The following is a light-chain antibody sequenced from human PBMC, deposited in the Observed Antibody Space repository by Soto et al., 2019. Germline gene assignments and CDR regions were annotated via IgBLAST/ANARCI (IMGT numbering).Light chain of an antibody. CDR2: EAF. CDR1: SSDVGGHDY. V-gene: IGLV2-14*01. CDR3: SSFTSTNTWV. J-gene: IGLJ3*02. Sequence: QSALTQVASVSGSPGQSITISCTATSSDVGGHDYVSWYLQHPGKAPKLLIYEAFNRPSGVSDCFSGSKSGSTASLTISGLQAEDEGDYYCSSFTSTNTWVFGGGTKLTVL.